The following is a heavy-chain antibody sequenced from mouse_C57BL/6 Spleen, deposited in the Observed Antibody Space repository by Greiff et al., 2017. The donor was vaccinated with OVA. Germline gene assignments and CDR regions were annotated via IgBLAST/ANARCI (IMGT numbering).Heavy chain of an antibody. J-gene: IGHJ2*01. CDR2: INPSSGYT. CDR1: GYTFTSYW. V-gene: IGHV1-7*01. CDR3: ARSDYVDYYFDD. Sequence: VQGVESGAELAKPGASVKLSCKASGYTFTSYWMHWVKQRPGQGLEWIGYINPSSGYTKYNQKFKDKATLTADKSSSTAYMQLSSMTYEDSAVYYCARSDYVDYYFDDWGQGTTLTVSS. D-gene: IGHD1-1*01.